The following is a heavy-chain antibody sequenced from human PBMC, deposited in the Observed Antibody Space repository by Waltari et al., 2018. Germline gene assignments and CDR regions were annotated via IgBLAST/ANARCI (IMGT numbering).Heavy chain of an antibody. CDR2: IYHSGST. CDR1: GGSISSSNW. Sequence: QVQLQESGPGLVKPSGTLSLTCAVSGGSISSSNWWSWVRQPPGKGLEWIGEIYHSGSTNYNPSLKSRVTISVDKSKNQFSLKLSSVTAADTAVYYCARTRDYDYIWGSYRYYFDYWGQGTLVTVSS. D-gene: IGHD3-16*02. CDR3: ARTRDYDYIWGSYRYYFDY. J-gene: IGHJ4*02. V-gene: IGHV4-4*02.